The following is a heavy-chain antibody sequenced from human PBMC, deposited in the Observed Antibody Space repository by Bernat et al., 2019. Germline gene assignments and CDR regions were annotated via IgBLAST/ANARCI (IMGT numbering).Heavy chain of an antibody. CDR1: GYTFTDYY. Sequence: QVQLVQSGAEVKKPAASVKVSCKASGYTFTDYYIHWVRQAPGQGLEWMGWINPHSGATNYAQKFQDRVTMTRDTSISTAYMELSRLRSDDAAVYDCARDRGDVAIVWGQGTLVTVSS. CDR3: ARDRGDVAIV. D-gene: IGHD2-21*02. CDR2: INPHSGAT. V-gene: IGHV1-2*02. J-gene: IGHJ4*02.